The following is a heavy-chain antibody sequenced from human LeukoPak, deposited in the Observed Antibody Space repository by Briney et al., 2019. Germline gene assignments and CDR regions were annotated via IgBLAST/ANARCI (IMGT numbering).Heavy chain of an antibody. CDR3: ARDSRVWFGPDSNYYYYYMDV. V-gene: IGHV3-21*01. CDR1: GFTFSSYS. D-gene: IGHD3-10*01. Sequence: PGGSLRLSCAASGFTFSSYSMNWVRQAPGKGLEWVSSISSSSSYIYYADSVKGRFTISRDNAKNSLYLQMNSLRAEDTAVYYCARDSRVWFGPDSNYYYYYMDVWGKGTTVTVSS. J-gene: IGHJ6*03. CDR2: ISSSSSYI.